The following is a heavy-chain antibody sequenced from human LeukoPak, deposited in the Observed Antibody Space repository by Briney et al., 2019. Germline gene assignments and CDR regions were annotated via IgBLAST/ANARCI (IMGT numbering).Heavy chain of an antibody. D-gene: IGHD5-12*01. Sequence: PGGSLRLSCAASGFTFSSYAMSWVRQAPGKGLEWVSAISGSGGSTYYADSVKGRLTISRDNCKNTLYLQMNSLRAEDTAVYYCAKGDVVTAIFPLDYWGQGTLVIVSS. CDR1: GFTFSSYA. V-gene: IGHV3-23*01. CDR2: ISGSGGST. J-gene: IGHJ4*02. CDR3: AKGDVVTAIFPLDY.